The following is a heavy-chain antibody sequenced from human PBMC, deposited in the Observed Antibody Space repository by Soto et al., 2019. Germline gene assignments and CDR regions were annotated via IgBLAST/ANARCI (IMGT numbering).Heavy chain of an antibody. CDR1: GGSISSYY. Sequence: TLSLTCTVSGGSISSYYWSWIRQPPGKGLEWIGYIYYSGSTNYNPSLKSRVTISVDTSKNQFSLKLSSVTAADTAVYYCARGRAVAGPTFDYWGQGTLVTVSS. J-gene: IGHJ4*02. CDR3: ARGRAVAGPTFDY. V-gene: IGHV4-59*01. D-gene: IGHD6-19*01. CDR2: IYYSGST.